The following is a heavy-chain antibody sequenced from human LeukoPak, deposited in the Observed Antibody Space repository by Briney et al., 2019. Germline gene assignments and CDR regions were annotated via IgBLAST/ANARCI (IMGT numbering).Heavy chain of an antibody. J-gene: IGHJ4*02. Sequence: SGGSLRLSCAASGFTFDDYAMHWVRQAPGKGLEWVSGISWNSGSIGYADSVKGRFTISRDNAKNSPYLQMNSLRAEDTAVYYCAGRLLWFGELLGVFDYWGQGTLVTVSS. CDR1: GFTFDDYA. CDR2: ISWNSGSI. D-gene: IGHD3-10*01. CDR3: AGRLLWFGELLGVFDY. V-gene: IGHV3-9*01.